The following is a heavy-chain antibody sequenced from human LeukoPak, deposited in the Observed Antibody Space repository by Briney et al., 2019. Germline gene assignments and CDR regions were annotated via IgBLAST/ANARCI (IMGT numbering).Heavy chain of an antibody. V-gene: IGHV3-73*01. Sequence: GGSLRLSCAASGFTFSGSAMHWVRQASGKGLEWVGRIRSKANSYATAYAASVKGRFTISRDDSKSTAYLQMNSLKTEDTAVYYCAKDSKLGGVIVDYWGQGTLVTVSS. J-gene: IGHJ4*02. D-gene: IGHD3-16*02. CDR2: IRSKANSYAT. CDR1: GFTFSGSA. CDR3: AKDSKLGGVIVDY.